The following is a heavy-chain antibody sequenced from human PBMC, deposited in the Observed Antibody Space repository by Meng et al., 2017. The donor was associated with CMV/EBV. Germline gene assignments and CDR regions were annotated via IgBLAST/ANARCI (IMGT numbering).Heavy chain of an antibody. D-gene: IGHD6-13*01. CDR2: IYWDDDK. CDR3: AHRGRIAAAGTDWFDP. J-gene: IGHJ5*02. V-gene: IGHV2-5*02. CDR1: GFSLSTSGVG. Sequence: QTTLKDSCPTLVNPTQTLTLTCTFAGFSLSTSGVGVGWIRQPPGKALEWLALIYWDDDKRYSPSLKSRLTITKDTSKNQVVLTMTNMDPVDTATYYCAHRGRIAAAGTDWFDPWGQGTLVTVSS.